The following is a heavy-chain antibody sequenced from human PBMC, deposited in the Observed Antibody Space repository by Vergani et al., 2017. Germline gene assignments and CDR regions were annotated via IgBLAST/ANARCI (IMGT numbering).Heavy chain of an antibody. CDR1: GGSISSSSYY. V-gene: IGHV4-39*01. CDR2: IYYSGST. D-gene: IGHD3-9*01. J-gene: IGHJ3*02. CDR3: ARISLLDILTGYLAGLESIYAFDI. Sequence: QLQLQESGPGLVKPSETLSLTCTVSGGSISSSSYYWGWIRQPPGKGLEWIGSIYYSGSTYYNPSLKSRVTISVDPSKNQFSLKLSSVTAADTAVYYCARISLLDILTGYLAGLESIYAFDIWGQGTMVTVSS.